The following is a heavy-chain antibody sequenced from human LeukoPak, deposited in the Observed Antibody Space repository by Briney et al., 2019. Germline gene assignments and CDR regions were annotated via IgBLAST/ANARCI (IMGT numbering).Heavy chain of an antibody. J-gene: IGHJ4*02. CDR3: ARDSGWYRFDS. V-gene: IGHV3-23*03. Sequence: GGSLRLSCAASGFTFSGYAMNWVRQAPGKGLEWVSLIFASGSTTKYADSVKGRFTISRDNSKNTLYLQMNSLRAEDTAVYYCARDSGWYRFDSWGQGTLVSVS. CDR1: GFTFSGYA. CDR2: IFASGSTT. D-gene: IGHD6-13*01.